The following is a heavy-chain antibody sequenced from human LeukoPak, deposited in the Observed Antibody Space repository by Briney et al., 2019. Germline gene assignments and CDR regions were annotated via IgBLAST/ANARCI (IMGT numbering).Heavy chain of an antibody. CDR3: AKVDDFWSGYNDY. V-gene: IGHV3-23*01. J-gene: IGHJ4*02. D-gene: IGHD3-3*01. Sequence: GGSLRLSCAASGFTFSSYAMSWVRQAPGKGLEWVSAISGSGGSTYYADSVKGRFTIPRDNSKNTLYLQMNSLRAEDTAVYYCAKVDDFWSGYNDYWGQGTLVTVSS. CDR2: ISGSGGST. CDR1: GFTFSSYA.